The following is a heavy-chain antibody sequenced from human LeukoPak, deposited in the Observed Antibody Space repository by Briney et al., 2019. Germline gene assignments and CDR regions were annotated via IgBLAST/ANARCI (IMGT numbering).Heavy chain of an antibody. V-gene: IGHV1-18*01. CDR3: ARDLSGNDGGY. CDR1: GGTFSSYA. D-gene: IGHD3-10*01. CDR2: ISAYNGNT. J-gene: IGHJ4*02. Sequence: GASVKVSCKASGGTFSSYAISWVRQAPGQGLEWMGWISAYNGNTNYAQKLQGRVTMTTDTSTSTAYMELRSLRSDDTAVYYCARDLSGNDGGYWGQGTLVTVSS.